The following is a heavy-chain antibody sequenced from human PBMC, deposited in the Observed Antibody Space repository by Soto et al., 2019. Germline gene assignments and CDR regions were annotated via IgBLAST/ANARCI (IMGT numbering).Heavy chain of an antibody. Sequence: QVQLVESGGGVVQPGTSLRVSCVGSGFTFRSYVIHWVRQPPGKGLEWVALTSYDGSDKYYGDSVRGRFTISRDNSRNTVDLQMDSLRLEDTAIYYCARWGTTGGLDVWGQGTLVSVSS. CDR3: ARWGTTGGLDV. D-gene: IGHD3-16*01. J-gene: IGHJ1*01. CDR1: GFTFRSYV. V-gene: IGHV3-30*19. CDR2: TSYDGSDK.